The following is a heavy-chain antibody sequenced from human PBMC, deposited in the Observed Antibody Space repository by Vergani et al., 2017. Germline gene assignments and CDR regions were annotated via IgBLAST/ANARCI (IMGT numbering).Heavy chain of an antibody. J-gene: IGHJ4*02. V-gene: IGHV3-30*18. CDR2: ISYDGSNK. Sequence: VQLLESGGGLVQPGGSLRLSCAASGFTFSSYGMHWVRQAPGKGLEWVAVISYDGSNKYYADSVKGRFTISRDNSKNTLYLQMNSLRAEDTAVYYCAKDRRQQLPSYFDYWGQGTLVTVSS. D-gene: IGHD6-13*01. CDR1: GFTFSSYG. CDR3: AKDRRQQLPSYFDY.